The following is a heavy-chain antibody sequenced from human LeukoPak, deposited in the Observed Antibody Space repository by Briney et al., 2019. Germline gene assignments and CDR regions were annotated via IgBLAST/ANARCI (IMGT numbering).Heavy chain of an antibody. D-gene: IGHD3-10*01. Sequence: SVTVTCLASGGTLSNYAISWVRQAAGQERAWMGRIIPIRGIAIYAQKFQGRVTITADKSTSTAYMELSSLRSEDTAVYYCARVPSDGESRDYWGRGTLVSVFS. CDR3: ARVPSDGESRDY. CDR1: GGTLSNYA. J-gene: IGHJ4*02. CDR2: IIPIRGIA. V-gene: IGHV1-69*04.